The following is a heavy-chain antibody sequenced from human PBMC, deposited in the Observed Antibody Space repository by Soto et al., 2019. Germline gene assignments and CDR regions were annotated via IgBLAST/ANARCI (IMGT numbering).Heavy chain of an antibody. CDR2: IYSGGST. D-gene: IGHD6-19*01. CDR3: ARDLRVAVADDPSEGYGMDV. V-gene: IGHV3-53*01. Sequence: EVQLVESGGGLIQPGGSLRLSCAASGFTVSSNYMSWVRQAPGKGLEWVSVIYSGGSTYYADSVKGRFTISRDNSKNTLYLQMNSLRAEDTAVYYCARDLRVAVADDPSEGYGMDVWGQGTTVTVSS. J-gene: IGHJ6*02. CDR1: GFTVSSNY.